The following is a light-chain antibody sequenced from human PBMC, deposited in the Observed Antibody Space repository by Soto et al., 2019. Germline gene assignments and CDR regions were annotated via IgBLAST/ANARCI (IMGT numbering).Light chain of an antibody. CDR1: QSISSW. V-gene: IGKV1-5*03. J-gene: IGKJ1*01. CDR3: QQYKSFS. CDR2: KAS. Sequence: DIQITQYPSTLSASVWYRVTITCRASQSISSWLAWYQQKPGKAPKLLIYKASSSESGVPSRFSGSGSGTEFTLTISSLQPDDFATYYCQQYKSFSFGQGTKVDIK.